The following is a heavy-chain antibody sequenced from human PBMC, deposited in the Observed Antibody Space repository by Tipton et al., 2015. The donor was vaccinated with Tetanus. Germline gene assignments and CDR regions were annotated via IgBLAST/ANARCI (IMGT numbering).Heavy chain of an antibody. CDR2: IYTSGST. D-gene: IGHD1-26*01. Sequence: LRLSCAVYGGSFSGYYWSWIRQPAGKGLEWIGRIYTSGSTNYNPSLKSRVTMSVDTSKNQFSLQLSSATAADTAVYYCAREGKVGATSPFDYWGQGTLVTVSS. V-gene: IGHV4-4*07. CDR3: AREGKVGATSPFDY. J-gene: IGHJ4*02. CDR1: GGSFSGYY.